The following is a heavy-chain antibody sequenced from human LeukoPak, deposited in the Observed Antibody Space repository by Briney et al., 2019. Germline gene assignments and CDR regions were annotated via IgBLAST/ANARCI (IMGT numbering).Heavy chain of an antibody. D-gene: IGHD3-16*02. V-gene: IGHV4-4*07. Sequence: PSETLSLTCTVSGGSISSYYWSWIRQPAGKGLEWIGRIYTSGSTNYNPSLKSRVTMSVDTSKNQFSLKLSSVTAAATAVYYCARVTRYYDYVWGSYRYYFDYWGQGTLVTVSS. CDR1: GGSISSYY. J-gene: IGHJ4*02. CDR3: ARVTRYYDYVWGSYRYYFDY. CDR2: IYTSGST.